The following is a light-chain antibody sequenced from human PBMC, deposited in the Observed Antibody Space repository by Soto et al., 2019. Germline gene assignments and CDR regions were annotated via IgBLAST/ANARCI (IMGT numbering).Light chain of an antibody. CDR2: EVN. CDR3: SSYAGSNKVV. V-gene: IGLV2-8*01. CDR1: SSDVGGYNY. Sequence: QSALTQPPSASGSPGQSVTISCTGTSSDVGGYNYVSWYQQHPGKAPKVMIYEVNKRPLGVPDRFSGSKSGNTASLTVSGLQAEDEADYYCSSYAGSNKVVFGGGTKLTVL. J-gene: IGLJ2*01.